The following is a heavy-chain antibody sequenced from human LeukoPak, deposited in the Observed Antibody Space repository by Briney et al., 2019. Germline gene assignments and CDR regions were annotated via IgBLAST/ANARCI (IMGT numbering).Heavy chain of an antibody. CDR2: IFTTGGA. CDR3: VRDGPSWGLL. V-gene: IGHV4-4*07. J-gene: IGHJ4*02. CDR1: GGSIGTYY. Sequence: PSETLSLTCTASGGSIGTYYWSWIRQPAGKGLEWIGRIFTTGGANYNPSLKSRVTMSLDTSNNLFSLKLNSVTAADTAVYYCVRDGPSWGLLWGQGALVTVSS. D-gene: IGHD7-27*01.